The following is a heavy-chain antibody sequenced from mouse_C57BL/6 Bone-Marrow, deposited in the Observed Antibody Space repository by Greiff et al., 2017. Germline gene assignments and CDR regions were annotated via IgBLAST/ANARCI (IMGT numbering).Heavy chain of an antibody. J-gene: IGHJ3*01. V-gene: IGHV10-1*01. CDR1: GFSFNTYA. CDR3: VRRNFWFAY. CDR2: IRSKSNNYAT. Sequence: EVQRVESGGGLVQPKGSLKLSCAASGFSFNTYAMNWVRQAPGKGLEWFARIRSKSNNYATYYADSVKDRFTISRDDSESMLYLQMNNLKTEDTAMYYCVRRNFWFAYWGQGTLVTVSA.